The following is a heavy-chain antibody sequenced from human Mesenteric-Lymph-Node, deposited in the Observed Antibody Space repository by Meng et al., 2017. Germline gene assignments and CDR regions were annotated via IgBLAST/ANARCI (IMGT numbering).Heavy chain of an antibody. CDR1: GGSISSYY. J-gene: IGHJ2*01. CDR3: ARGQKGYFDL. V-gene: IGHV4-59*08. CDR2: IYYSGST. Sequence: QVQLQESGPGLVKPSETLSLTCTVSGGSISSYYWSWIRQPPGKGLEWIGHIYYSGSTNYNPSLKSRITISVDTSKNQFSLKLSSVTAADTAVYYCARGQKGYFDLWGRGTLVTVSS.